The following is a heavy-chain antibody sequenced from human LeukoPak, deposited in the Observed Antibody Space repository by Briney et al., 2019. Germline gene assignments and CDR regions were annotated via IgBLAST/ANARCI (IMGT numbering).Heavy chain of an antibody. D-gene: IGHD6-19*01. CDR1: GGSISTYH. Sequence: SETLSLTCTVSGGSISTYHWSWIRQPPGKGLEWIGYIYYSGSTNCNPSLKSRVTISVDTSKNQFSLKLSSVIAADTAVYYCARGGGYSSGLSYWGQGTLVTVSS. CDR3: ARGGGYSSGLSY. V-gene: IGHV4-59*13. CDR2: IYYSGST. J-gene: IGHJ4*02.